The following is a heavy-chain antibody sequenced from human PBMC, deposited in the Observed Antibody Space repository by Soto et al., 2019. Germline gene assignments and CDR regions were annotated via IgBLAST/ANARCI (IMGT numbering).Heavy chain of an antibody. Sequence: SETLSLTCAVYGGSFSGYYWSWIRQPPGKGLEWIGEINHSGSTNYNPSLKSRVTISVDTSKNQFSLKLSSVTAADTAVYYCARVPRRVGRFDAFDIWGQGTMVTVSS. CDR1: GGSFSGYY. CDR2: INHSGST. J-gene: IGHJ3*02. D-gene: IGHD3-10*01. V-gene: IGHV4-34*01. CDR3: ARVPRRVGRFDAFDI.